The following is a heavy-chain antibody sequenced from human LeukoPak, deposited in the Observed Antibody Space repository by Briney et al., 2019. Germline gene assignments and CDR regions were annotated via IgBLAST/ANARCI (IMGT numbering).Heavy chain of an antibody. Sequence: SETLSLTCTVSGGSISSYYWSWIRQPPGKGLEWIGYIYYSGSTNYNPSLKSRVTISVGTSKNQFSLKLSSVTAADTAVYYCARHYSNYGYFDYWGQGTLVTVSS. V-gene: IGHV4-59*08. D-gene: IGHD4-11*01. CDR2: IYYSGST. CDR3: ARHYSNYGYFDY. CDR1: GGSISSYY. J-gene: IGHJ4*02.